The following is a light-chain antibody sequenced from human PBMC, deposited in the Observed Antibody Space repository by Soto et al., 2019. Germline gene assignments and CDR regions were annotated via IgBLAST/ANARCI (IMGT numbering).Light chain of an antibody. V-gene: IGKV3-20*01. CDR3: QQYYTSPLT. J-gene: IGKJ4*01. CDR2: GAS. CDR1: QSVSSGY. Sequence: EIVLTQSPGTLSLSPGERATLSCRASQSVSSGYLVWYQQKPGQAPRLLIYGASSRATGIPDRFSGSGSGTDFTLTISRLEPEDFAVYFCQQYYTSPLTFGGGTKVEIK.